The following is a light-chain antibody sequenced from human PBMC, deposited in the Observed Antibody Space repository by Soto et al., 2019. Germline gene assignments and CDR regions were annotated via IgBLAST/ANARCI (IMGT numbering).Light chain of an antibody. CDR3: MQALQTPLT. V-gene: IGKV2-28*01. CDR2: LGS. J-gene: IGKJ4*01. CDR1: QSLLHSNGYKY. Sequence: DIVMTQSPLSLPVTPGEPASISCRSSQSLLHSNGYKYLDWYLQKPGQSPQLLIYLGSNRASGVPDRFSGSGSVTDFTLNISRVEAEDVGVYYCMQALQTPLTFGGGTKVEIK.